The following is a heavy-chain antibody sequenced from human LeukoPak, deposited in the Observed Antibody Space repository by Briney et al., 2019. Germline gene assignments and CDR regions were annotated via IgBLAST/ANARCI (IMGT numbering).Heavy chain of an antibody. CDR2: IYHSGST. CDR1: GGSISSGGYS. J-gene: IGHJ2*01. V-gene: IGHV4-30-2*01. D-gene: IGHD4-17*01. CDR3: ARGDYGDYVYWYFDL. Sequence: SETLSLTCAVSGGSISSGGYSWSWIRQPPGKGLEWSGYIYHSGSTYYNPSLKSRVTISVDRSKNQFSLKLSSVTAADTAVYYCARGDYGDYVYWYFDLWGRGTLVTVSS.